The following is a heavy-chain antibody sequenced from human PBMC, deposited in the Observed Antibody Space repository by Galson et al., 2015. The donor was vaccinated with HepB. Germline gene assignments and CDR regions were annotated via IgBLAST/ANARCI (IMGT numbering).Heavy chain of an antibody. CDR2: TYYRSKWYN. CDR3: ARDGPLAQYYFDY. V-gene: IGHV6-1*01. J-gene: IGHJ4*02. CDR1: GDSVSSTSAA. Sequence: CAISGDSVSSTSAAWNWIRQSPSRGLEWLGRTYYRSKWYNDYAVSVKSRITINPDTSKNQFSLQLSSVTPEDTAVYYCARDGPLAQYYFDYWGQGTLVTVSS.